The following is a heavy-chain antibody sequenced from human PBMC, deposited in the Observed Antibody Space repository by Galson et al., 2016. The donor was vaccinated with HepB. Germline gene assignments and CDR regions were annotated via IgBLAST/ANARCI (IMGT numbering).Heavy chain of an antibody. D-gene: IGHD2-21*01. J-gene: IGHJ4*02. CDR1: GYDFTGSF. Sequence: SVKVSCKASGYDFTGSFLHWVRQAPTPGLEWLGWINPSSGATKYAQKFQGRVTMTSDTSINTIYMELSGLTSDDTAFYYCARGFHGDFECWDLGGQGTLVTVSS. V-gene: IGHV1-2*02. CDR2: INPSSGAT. CDR3: ARGFHGDFECWDL.